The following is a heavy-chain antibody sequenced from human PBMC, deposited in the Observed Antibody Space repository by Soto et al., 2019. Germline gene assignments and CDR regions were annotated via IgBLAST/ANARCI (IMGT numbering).Heavy chain of an antibody. D-gene: IGHD2-21*02. CDR3: ADNCGVDCHSVFFY. Sequence: EVQLLESGGGLVQPGGSLRLSCAASGFGFSNYAMSWVRQAPGKGLEWVSGISGGGGSSYYADSVKGRFTISRDNSKNALYLQMNSLRAEDTAVYYCADNCGVDCHSVFFYWGQGTLVIVSS. CDR1: GFGFSNYA. CDR2: ISGGGGSS. J-gene: IGHJ4*02. V-gene: IGHV3-23*01.